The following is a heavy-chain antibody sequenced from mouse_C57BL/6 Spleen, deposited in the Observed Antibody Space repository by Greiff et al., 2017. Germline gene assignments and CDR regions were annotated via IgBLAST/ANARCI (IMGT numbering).Heavy chain of an antibody. J-gene: IGHJ3*01. V-gene: IGHV1-55*01. CDR1: GYTFTSYW. D-gene: IGHD1-1*01. CDR3: AREGYYGSTAWFAY. CDR2: IYPGSGST. Sequence: QVQLQQPGAELVKPGASVKMSCKASGYTFTSYWITWVKQRPGQGLEWIGDIYPGSGSTNYNEKFKSKATLTVDTSSSTAYMQLSSLTSVDSAVYYCAREGYYGSTAWFAYWGQGTLVTVSA.